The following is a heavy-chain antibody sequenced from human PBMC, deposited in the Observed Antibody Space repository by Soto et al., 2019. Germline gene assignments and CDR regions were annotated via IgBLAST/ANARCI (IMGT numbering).Heavy chain of an antibody. V-gene: IGHV3-74*01. Sequence: GGSLRLSCAASGFTFSSYWMHWVRQAPGKGLVWVSRINSDGSSTSYADSVKGRFTISRDNAKNTLYLQMNSLRAEDTAVYYCARAPYYGSGGPYYYYYYMDVWGKGTTVTVSS. CDR1: GFTFSSYW. D-gene: IGHD3-10*01. J-gene: IGHJ6*03. CDR3: ARAPYYGSGGPYYYYYYMDV. CDR2: INSDGSST.